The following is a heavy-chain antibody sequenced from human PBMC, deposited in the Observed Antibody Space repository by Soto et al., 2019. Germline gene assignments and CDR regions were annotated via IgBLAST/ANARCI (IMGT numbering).Heavy chain of an antibody. J-gene: IGHJ3*01. CDR2: INPKSGGT. CDR3: AREGDGIAVPGITFHV. CDR1: GHTFTGYY. Sequence: QGQLVQSGAEVKEPGASVKVSCKASGHTFTGYYMHWVRQAPGQGLEWMGWINPKSGGTNYAQTFQGWVAMNRDSTNSTAYMELRRMRSDATAVYCCAREGDGIAVPGITFHVWCQGTMVTISS. D-gene: IGHD6-19*01. V-gene: IGHV1-2*04.